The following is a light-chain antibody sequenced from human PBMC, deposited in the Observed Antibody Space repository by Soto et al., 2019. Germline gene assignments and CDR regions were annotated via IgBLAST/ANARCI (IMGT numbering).Light chain of an antibody. CDR3: QQSYSTPFT. CDR1: QSITNY. V-gene: IGKV1-39*01. J-gene: IGKJ4*01. Sequence: RMTQSPSSLSASVGGRVTITCRASQSITNYLNWYQQKPGKAPKLLIYAASSLQSGVPSRFSGSGSGTDFTLIITSLQPEDSATYYCQQSYSTPFTFGGGTKVEI. CDR2: AAS.